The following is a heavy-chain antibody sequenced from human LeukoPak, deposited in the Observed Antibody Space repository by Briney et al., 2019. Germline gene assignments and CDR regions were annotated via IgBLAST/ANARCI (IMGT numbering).Heavy chain of an antibody. CDR1: GYTFTSYG. J-gene: IGHJ4*02. D-gene: IGHD3-10*01. CDR2: NSAYNGNT. Sequence: ASVKVSCKASGYTFTSYGISWVRQAPGQGLEWMGWNSAYNGNTNYAQKLQGRVTMTTDTSTSTAYMELRSLRSDDTAVYYCARLRYYYGSGSYPEGYFDYWGQGTLVTVSS. CDR3: ARLRYYYGSGSYPEGYFDY. V-gene: IGHV1-18*01.